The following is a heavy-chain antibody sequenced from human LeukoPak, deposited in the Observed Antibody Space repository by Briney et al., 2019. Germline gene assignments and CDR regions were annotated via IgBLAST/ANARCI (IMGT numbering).Heavy chain of an antibody. CDR1: GFTFRIYW. Sequence: GGSLRLSCAASGFTFRIYWMTWVRQAPGKGLEWVASIKQDGSEKYYVDSVKGRFTISRDNAKNSLYLQMNSLRAEDTAVYYCARVLSYGFFDYWGQGTLVTVSS. J-gene: IGHJ4*02. CDR2: IKQDGSEK. CDR3: ARVLSYGFFDY. D-gene: IGHD5-18*01. V-gene: IGHV3-7*01.